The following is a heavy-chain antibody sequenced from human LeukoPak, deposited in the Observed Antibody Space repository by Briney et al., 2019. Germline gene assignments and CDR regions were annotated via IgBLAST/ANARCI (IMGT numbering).Heavy chain of an antibody. CDR1: GYTLTELS. Sequence: ASVKVSCKVSGYTLTELSMHWVRQAPGQGLEWMGIINPSGGSTSYAQKFQGRVTMTRDTSTSTVYMELSSLRSEDTAVYYCARDLSTNLPTYYFDYWGQGTLVTVSS. CDR2: INPSGGST. CDR3: ARDLSTNLPTYYFDY. D-gene: IGHD2-2*01. J-gene: IGHJ4*02. V-gene: IGHV1-46*01.